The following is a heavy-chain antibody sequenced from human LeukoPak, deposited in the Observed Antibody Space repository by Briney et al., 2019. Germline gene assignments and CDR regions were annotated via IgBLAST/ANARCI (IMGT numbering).Heavy chain of an antibody. CDR3: ARIGYCGGDCYNDY. CDR1: GGTFSSYA. V-gene: IGHV1-69*05. Sequence: ASVKVSCKASGGTFSSYAISWVRHAPGQGLEWMGGIIPIFGTANYAQKFQGRVTITTDESTSTAYMELRSLRSEDTAVSYCARIGYCGGDCYNDYWGQGTLVTVSS. D-gene: IGHD2-21*02. CDR2: IIPIFGTA. J-gene: IGHJ4*02.